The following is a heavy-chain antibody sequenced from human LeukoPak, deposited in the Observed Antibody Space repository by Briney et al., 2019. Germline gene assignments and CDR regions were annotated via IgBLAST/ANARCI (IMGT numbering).Heavy chain of an antibody. CDR2: IGSSSSCI. Sequence: GGSLRLSCAASGFTFSSYSMNWVRQAPGKELEWVSSIGSSSSCIYYADSVKGRFTISRDNAKNSLHLQMNSLRAEDTAVYYCAASTKHTAMVDYWGQGTLVTVSS. CDR1: GFTFSSYS. J-gene: IGHJ4*02. V-gene: IGHV3-21*01. D-gene: IGHD5-18*01. CDR3: AASTKHTAMVDY.